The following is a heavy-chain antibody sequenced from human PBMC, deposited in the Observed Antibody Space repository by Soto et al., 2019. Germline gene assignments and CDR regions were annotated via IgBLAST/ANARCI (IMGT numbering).Heavy chain of an antibody. Sequence: ESGGGLVQPGGSLRLSCVASGFTFSNYGMSWVRQAPGKGLEWVSVISGSGGTAFYADSVKGRFTVSRDNSKNTLFLQMSSLRDEDTAVYYCAKELWFGQRVFDFWGQGTLVTVSS. CDR2: ISGSGGTA. CDR1: GFTFSNYG. V-gene: IGHV3-23*01. D-gene: IGHD3-10*01. CDR3: AKELWFGQRVFDF. J-gene: IGHJ4*02.